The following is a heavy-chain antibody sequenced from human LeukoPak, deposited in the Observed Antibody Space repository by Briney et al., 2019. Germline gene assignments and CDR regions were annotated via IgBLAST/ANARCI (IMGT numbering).Heavy chain of an antibody. V-gene: IGHV3-21*01. Sequence: PAGSLRLSCAASGFTFSSYSMNWVRQAPGKGLEWVSSINSSSSYIYYADSVKGRFTISRDNAKNSLYLQMNSLRAEDTAVYYCARDPRGGSYGPSAFDYWGQGTLVTVSS. CDR3: ARDPRGGSYGPSAFDY. CDR2: INSSSSYI. J-gene: IGHJ4*02. D-gene: IGHD5-18*01. CDR1: GFTFSSYS.